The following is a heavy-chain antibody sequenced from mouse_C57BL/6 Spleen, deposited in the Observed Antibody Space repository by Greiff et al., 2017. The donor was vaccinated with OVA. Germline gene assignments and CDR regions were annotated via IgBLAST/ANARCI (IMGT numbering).Heavy chain of an antibody. CDR3: ARDYTPYAMDY. V-gene: IGHV5-4*01. Sequence: DVKLVESGGGLVKPGGSLKLSCAASGFTFSSYAMSWVRQTPEKRLEWVATISDGGSYTYYPDNVKGRFTFSRDNAKNNLYLQLSHLKSEDTAKYDCARDYTPYAMDYWGQGTSVTVSS. J-gene: IGHJ4*01. CDR2: ISDGGSYT. CDR1: GFTFSSYA.